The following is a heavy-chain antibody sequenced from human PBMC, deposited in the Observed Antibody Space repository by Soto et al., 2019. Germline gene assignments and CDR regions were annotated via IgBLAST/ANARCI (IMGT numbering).Heavy chain of an antibody. CDR2: IYYSGST. Sequence: SETLSLTCTVSGGSIGSYYWSWIRQPPGKGLEWIGCIYYSGSTNYNPSLKSRVTISVDTSKNQFSLKLSSVTAADTAVYYCARDSGYSSGWFYGMDVWGQGTTVTVSS. CDR3: ARDSGYSSGWFYGMDV. J-gene: IGHJ6*02. CDR1: GGSIGSYY. D-gene: IGHD6-19*01. V-gene: IGHV4-59*12.